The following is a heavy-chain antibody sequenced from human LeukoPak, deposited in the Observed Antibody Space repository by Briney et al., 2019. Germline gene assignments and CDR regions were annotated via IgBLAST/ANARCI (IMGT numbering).Heavy chain of an antibody. CDR1: GFTFSRYC. V-gene: IGHV3-74*01. D-gene: IGHD5-18*01. Sequence: GGSLRLSCAASGFTFSRYCVHWVRQAPGKGLVWVSRINSDGISTSYADSVKGRFTISRDNAKNTLYLQMNSLRAEDTAVYYCARGGEYSHGYNWFDPWGQGTLVTVSS. CDR2: INSDGIST. CDR3: ARGGEYSHGYNWFDP. J-gene: IGHJ5*02.